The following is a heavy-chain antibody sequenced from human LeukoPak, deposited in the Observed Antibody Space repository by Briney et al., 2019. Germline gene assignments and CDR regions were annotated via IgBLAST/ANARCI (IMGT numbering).Heavy chain of an antibody. CDR3: ARDLVISGSPDYFDY. V-gene: IGHV4-30-4*08. Sequence: SQTLSLTCTVSGGSISSGDYYWSWIRQPPGKGLEWIGYIYYSGSTYYNPSLKSRVTISVDTSKNQFSLKLSSVTAADTAVYCCARDLVISGSPDYFDYWGQGTLVTVSS. D-gene: IGHD2-8*02. CDR1: GGSISSGDYY. CDR2: IYYSGST. J-gene: IGHJ4*02.